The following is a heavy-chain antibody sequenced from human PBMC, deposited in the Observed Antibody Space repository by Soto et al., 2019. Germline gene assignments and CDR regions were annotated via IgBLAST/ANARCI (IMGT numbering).Heavy chain of an antibody. J-gene: IGHJ5*02. CDR2: ISAYNGNT. Sequence: EASVKVSCKASGYTFTSYGISWVRQAPGQGLEWMGWISAYNGNTNYAQKLQGRVTMTTDTSTSTAYMELRSLRSDDTAVYYCARDHTYLGYCSGGSCRNWFDPWGQGTLVTVSS. D-gene: IGHD2-15*01. CDR1: GYTFTSYG. V-gene: IGHV1-18*01. CDR3: ARDHTYLGYCSGGSCRNWFDP.